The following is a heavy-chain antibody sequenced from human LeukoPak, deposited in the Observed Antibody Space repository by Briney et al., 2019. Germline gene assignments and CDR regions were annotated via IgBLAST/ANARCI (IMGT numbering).Heavy chain of an antibody. V-gene: IGHV3-7*01. D-gene: IGHD3-10*01. CDR1: GFTFSRYW. CDR2: IKQDGSEK. CDR3: ARDRTPLLWFGESDY. J-gene: IGHJ4*02. Sequence: GGSLRLSCAASGFTFSRYWMSWVRQAPGKGLEWVANIKQDGSEKFYMDSVKGRFTISRDNAKNSLYLQMNSLRVEDTAVYYCARDRTPLLWFGESDYWGQGTLVTVSS.